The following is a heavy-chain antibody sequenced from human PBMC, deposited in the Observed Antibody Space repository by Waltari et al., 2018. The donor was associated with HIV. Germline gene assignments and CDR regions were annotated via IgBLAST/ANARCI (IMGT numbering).Heavy chain of an antibody. CDR1: GYTFTSYY. J-gene: IGHJ1*01. V-gene: IGHV1-46*01. CDR3: ARSYSSSWYSDEYFQY. CDR2: INTSGGTT. Sequence: QVHLVQSGAEVKKPGASVKVSCKASGYTFTSYYLHWVGKAPGLGLAWMGIINTSGGTTSYAQKFLGRVTMTRDTSTRTVYMELSSLRSEDTAVYYCARSYSSSWYSDEYFQYWGQGTLVTVSS. D-gene: IGHD6-13*01.